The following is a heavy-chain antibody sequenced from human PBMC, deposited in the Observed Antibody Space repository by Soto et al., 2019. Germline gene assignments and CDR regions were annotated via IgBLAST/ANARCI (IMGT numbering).Heavy chain of an antibody. CDR1: GGSFISNY. J-gene: IGHJ4*01. V-gene: IGHV4-34*01. D-gene: IGHD6-6*01. Sequence: SETLSLTCGVVGGSFISNYWTWIRQPPGKGLEWIGEINHDGNTNYSPSLKSRVTISVDTSKNQFSLRLTSVTAADTAVYYCASARYDYWGHGTLVTVSS. CDR3: ASARYDY. CDR2: INHDGNT.